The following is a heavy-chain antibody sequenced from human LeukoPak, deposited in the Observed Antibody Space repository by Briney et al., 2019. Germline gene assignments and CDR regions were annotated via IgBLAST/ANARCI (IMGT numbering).Heavy chain of an antibody. Sequence: KTGGSLRLSCAASGFSFSTYNMNWVRQAPGKGLEWVSSITMSSTYIYHADSVKGRFTISRDSAKNSLFLQMNSLRAEDTAVYYCARVLRDYYFDYWGQGTLVTVSS. CDR1: GFSFSTYN. CDR2: ITMSSTYI. CDR3: ARVLRDYYFDY. V-gene: IGHV3-21*01. J-gene: IGHJ4*02. D-gene: IGHD3-9*01.